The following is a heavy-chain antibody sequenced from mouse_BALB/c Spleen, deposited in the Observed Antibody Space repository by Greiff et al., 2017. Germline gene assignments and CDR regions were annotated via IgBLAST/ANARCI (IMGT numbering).Heavy chain of an antibody. CDR1: GFTFSSYG. J-gene: IGHJ2*01. CDR2: INSNGGST. CDR3: ARDWWLRRVYFDY. D-gene: IGHD2-2*01. Sequence: VQLKESGGGLVQPGGSLKLSCAASGFTFSSYGMSWVRQTPDKRLELVATINSNGGSTYYPDSVKGRFTISRDNAKNTLYLQMSSLKSEDTAMYYCARDWWLRRVYFDYWGQGTTLTVSA. V-gene: IGHV5-6-3*01.